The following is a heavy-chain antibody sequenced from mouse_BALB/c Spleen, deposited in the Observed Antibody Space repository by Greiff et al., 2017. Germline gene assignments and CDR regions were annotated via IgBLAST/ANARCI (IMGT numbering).Heavy chain of an antibody. D-gene: IGHD2-4*01. V-gene: IGHV5-12-2*01. CDR1: GFTFSSYT. CDR2: ISNGGGST. J-gene: IGHJ3*01. CDR3: ARHERSTMTPFAY. Sequence: DVKLVESGGGLVQPGGSRKLSCAASGFTFSSYTMSWVRQTPEKRLEWVAYISNGGGSTYYPDTVKGRFTISRDNAKNTLYLQMSSLKSEDTAMYYCARHERSTMTPFAYWGQGTLVTVSA.